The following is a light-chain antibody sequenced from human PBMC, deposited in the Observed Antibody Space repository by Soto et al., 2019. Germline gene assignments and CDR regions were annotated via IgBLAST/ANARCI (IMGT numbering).Light chain of an antibody. J-gene: IGLJ1*01. CDR1: SSDVGSYNL. CDR2: EVS. CDR3: CSYAGSSTFYV. V-gene: IGLV2-23*02. Sequence: QSALTQPASVSGSPGQSITISCTGTSSDVGSYNLVSWYQQHPDKAPKLMIYEVSKRPSGVSNRFSGSKSGNTASLTISGLQAEDEADYYCCSYAGSSTFYVFGTGTKLTV.